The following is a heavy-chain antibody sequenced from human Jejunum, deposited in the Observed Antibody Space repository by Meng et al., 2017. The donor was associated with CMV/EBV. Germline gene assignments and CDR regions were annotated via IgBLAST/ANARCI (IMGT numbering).Heavy chain of an antibody. CDR3: AKDQAGGYYDFRSGFDY. CDR1: FSSYS. CDR2: ISRSGSHT. D-gene: IGHD3-3*01. J-gene: IGHJ4*02. V-gene: IGHV3-21*01. Sequence: FSSYSMNWVRQAPGKGLEWVSSISRSGSHTYYADSVKGRFTISRDNSKNTLDLQMNSLRVEDTAVYYCAKDQAGGYYDFRSGFDYWGQGTLVTVSS.